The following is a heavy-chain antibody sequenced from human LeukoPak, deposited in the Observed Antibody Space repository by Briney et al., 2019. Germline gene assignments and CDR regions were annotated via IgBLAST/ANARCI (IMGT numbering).Heavy chain of an antibody. CDR1: GYTFTSFY. CDR3: ARGRLRSLFDY. CDR2: INPSGGST. D-gene: IGHD4-17*01. J-gene: IGHJ4*02. Sequence: ASVKVSCKASGYTFTSFYLHWVRQAPGQGLEWMGIINPSGGSTSYAQKFQGRVTMTRDMSTSTLYMELSSLRSEDTAVYYCARGRLRSLFDYWGQGTLSPSPQ. V-gene: IGHV1-46*01.